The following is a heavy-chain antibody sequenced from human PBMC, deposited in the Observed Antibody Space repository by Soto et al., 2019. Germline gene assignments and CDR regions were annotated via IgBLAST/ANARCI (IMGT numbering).Heavy chain of an antibody. CDR1: GDSVSSNSAA. Sequence: SQTLSLTCVISGDSVSSNSAAWNWIRQSPSRGLEWLGRTYYRSKWYNDYAVSVKSRITINPDTSKNQLSLQLNSVTPEDTAVYYCARDRIQLWLHYYYYGMDVWGQATTVTLSS. D-gene: IGHD5-18*01. CDR3: ARDRIQLWLHYYYYGMDV. J-gene: IGHJ6*02. V-gene: IGHV6-1*01. CDR2: TYYRSKWYN.